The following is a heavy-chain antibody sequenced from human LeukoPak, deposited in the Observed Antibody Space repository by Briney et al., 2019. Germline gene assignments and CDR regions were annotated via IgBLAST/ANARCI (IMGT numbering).Heavy chain of an antibody. Sequence: SETLSLTCTVSGGSISSYYWSWIRQPPGKGLEWIGYIYYSGSTNYNPSLRSRVTISVDTSKNQFSLKLSSVTAADTAVYYCARITFVVEGYGMDVWGQGTTVTVSS. CDR3: ARITFVVEGYGMDV. J-gene: IGHJ6*02. D-gene: IGHD2-21*01. CDR1: GGSISSYY. V-gene: IGHV4-59*08. CDR2: IYYSGST.